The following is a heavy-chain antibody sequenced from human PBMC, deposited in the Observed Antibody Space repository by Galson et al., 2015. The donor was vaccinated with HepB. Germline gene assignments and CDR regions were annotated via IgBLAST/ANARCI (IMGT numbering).Heavy chain of an antibody. CDR3: ARGGRDGYNSH. D-gene: IGHD5-24*01. Sequence: SVKVSCKASGYTFNIFDISWVRQATGQGLEWMGWMNPNSGSTDYAQKFQGRVTMTRDTAIGTAFMELSSLRSDDTAVYYCARGGRDGYNSHWGQGTMVTVSS. CDR1: GYTFNIFD. CDR2: MNPNSGST. J-gene: IGHJ3*01. V-gene: IGHV1-8*01.